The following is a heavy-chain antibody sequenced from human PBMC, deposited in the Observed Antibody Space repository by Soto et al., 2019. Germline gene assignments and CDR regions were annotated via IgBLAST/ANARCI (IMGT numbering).Heavy chain of an antibody. V-gene: IGHV3-7*01. Sequence: GGSLRLSCAASGFTFNTYWMNWVRQAPGKGLEWVANIKQDGSEKYYVDSVKGRFTIFRDNAKKSLYLQMNGLRAEDTAVYYCARTPIRDDFWSGYYNYYFYYAMDVWGQGTTVTVSS. J-gene: IGHJ6*02. CDR2: IKQDGSEK. D-gene: IGHD3-3*01. CDR3: ARTPIRDDFWSGYYNYYFYYAMDV. CDR1: GFTFNTYW.